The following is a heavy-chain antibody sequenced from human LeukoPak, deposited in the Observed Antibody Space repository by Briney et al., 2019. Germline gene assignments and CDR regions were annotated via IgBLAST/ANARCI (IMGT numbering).Heavy chain of an antibody. CDR2: ISSSSSYI. CDR3: ARIPAVTTNLFLDY. J-gene: IGHJ4*02. Sequence: GGSLRLSCAASGFTFSSYSMNWVRQAPGKGLECVSSISSSSSYIYYADSVKGRFTISRDNAKNSLYLQMNSLRAEDTAVYYCARIPAVTTNLFLDYWGQGTLVTVSS. CDR1: GFTFSSYS. V-gene: IGHV3-21*01. D-gene: IGHD4-17*01.